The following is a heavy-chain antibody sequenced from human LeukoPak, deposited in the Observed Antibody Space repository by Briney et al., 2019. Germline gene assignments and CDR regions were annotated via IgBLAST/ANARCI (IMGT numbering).Heavy chain of an antibody. J-gene: IGHJ3*02. CDR1: GGSFSGYY. V-gene: IGHV4-34*01. D-gene: IGHD2-2*01. Sequence: SETLSPTCAVYGGSFSGYYWSWIRQPPGKGLEWIGEINHSGSTNYNPSLKSRVTISVDTSKNQFSLKLSSVTAADTAVYYCASLWPYQLSAFDIWGQGTLVTVPS. CDR2: INHSGST. CDR3: ASLWPYQLSAFDI.